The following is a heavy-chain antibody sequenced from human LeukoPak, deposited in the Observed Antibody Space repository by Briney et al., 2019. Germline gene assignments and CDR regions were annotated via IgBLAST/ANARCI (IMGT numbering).Heavy chain of an antibody. CDR2: ISAYNGNT. CDR3: ARGRRSGSYYNWFDP. Sequence: ASVKVSCTASGYTFTSYGISWVRQAPGQGLEWMGWISAYNGNTNYAQKLQGRVTMTTDTSTSTAYMGLRSLRSDDTAVYYCARGRRSGSYYNWFDPWGQGTLVTVSS. CDR1: GYTFTSYG. D-gene: IGHD1-26*01. V-gene: IGHV1-18*01. J-gene: IGHJ5*02.